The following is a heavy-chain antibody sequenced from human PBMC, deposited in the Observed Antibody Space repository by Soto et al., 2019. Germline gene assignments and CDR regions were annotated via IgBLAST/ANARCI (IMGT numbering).Heavy chain of an antibody. CDR3: AREVVAVARLWYYYGMDV. CDR2: ISSSSSTI. Sequence: WGSLTLSCAASGFTFSSYSMNWVRQAPGKGLEWVSYISSSSSTIYYADSVKGRITTPKDKATSSLYLQKNSLRDEDTAVYYCAREVVAVARLWYYYGMDVWGQGTTVTVSS. D-gene: IGHD5-12*01. V-gene: IGHV3-48*02. J-gene: IGHJ6*02. CDR1: GFTFSSYS.